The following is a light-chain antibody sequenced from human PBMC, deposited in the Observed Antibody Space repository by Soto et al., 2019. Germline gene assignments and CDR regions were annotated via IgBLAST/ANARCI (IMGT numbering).Light chain of an antibody. Sequence: VIWMTQSPSLLSASTGDRVTISCLMSQGISSYLAWYQQKPGKAPKLLIYAASTLQSGVPLSFSGSGSGTSFTLTISSLQPEDFATYYCQQLLSYPITFGQGTRLEIK. CDR3: QQLLSYPIT. V-gene: IGKV1D-8*03. J-gene: IGKJ5*01. CDR1: QGISSY. CDR2: AAS.